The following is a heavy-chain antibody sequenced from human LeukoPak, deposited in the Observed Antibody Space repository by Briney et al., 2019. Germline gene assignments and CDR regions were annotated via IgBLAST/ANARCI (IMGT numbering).Heavy chain of an antibody. J-gene: IGHJ4*02. Sequence: PGGSLRLSCAASGFTFSNYWMTWVRQAPGKGLEWVSAISGSGGSTYYADSVKGRSTISRDNSKNTLYLQMNSLRAEDTAVYYCAKDETELRFLEWLLPDWGQGTLVTVSS. CDR1: GFTFSNYW. V-gene: IGHV3-23*01. D-gene: IGHD3-3*01. CDR3: AKDETELRFLEWLLPD. CDR2: ISGSGGST.